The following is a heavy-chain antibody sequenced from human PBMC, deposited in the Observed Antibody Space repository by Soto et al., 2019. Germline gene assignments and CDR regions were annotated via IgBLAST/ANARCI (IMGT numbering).Heavy chain of an antibody. CDR3: SLMGRQQSFYGMDV. V-gene: IGHV2-70*04. Sequence: SGPTMVNPTQTPTLTCTFSGFSLSTSGMRVSWIRQPPGKALEWLARIDWDDDKFYSTSLKTRLTISKDTSKNQVVLTMTNMDPVDTATYYCSLMGRQQSFYGMDVWGQGTTVTVSS. J-gene: IGHJ6*02. CDR2: IDWDDDK. D-gene: IGHD6-13*01. CDR1: GFSLSTSGMR.